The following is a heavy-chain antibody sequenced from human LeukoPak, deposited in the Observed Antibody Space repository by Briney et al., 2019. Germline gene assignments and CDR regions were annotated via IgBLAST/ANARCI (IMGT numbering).Heavy chain of an antibody. D-gene: IGHD6-19*01. J-gene: IGHJ6*02. CDR1: GFSFSSYY. CDR2: INPDGSER. V-gene: IGHV3-7*03. Sequence: GGSPRLSCAASGFSFSSYYMSWVRQAPGKGLEWVALINPDGSERYYVDSVKGRFTISRDNARNSLYLQMDSLRDDDTAMYFCTRDLAAVPGPRMDVWGQGTTVTVSS. CDR3: TRDLAAVPGPRMDV.